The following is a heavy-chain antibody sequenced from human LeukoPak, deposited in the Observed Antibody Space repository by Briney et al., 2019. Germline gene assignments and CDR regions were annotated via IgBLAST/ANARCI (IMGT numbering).Heavy chain of an antibody. V-gene: IGHV1-69*01. D-gene: IGHD4-17*01. Sequence: SVKVSCKASGGTFSSYAISWVRQAPGQGLEWMGGIIPLFGPANYAQKFQGRVTITADESTSTAYMELSSLRSDDTAVYYCANTMTTVTTYEHQFDLWGRGTLVTVSS. CDR2: IIPLFGPA. J-gene: IGHJ2*01. CDR1: GGTFSSYA. CDR3: ANTMTTVTTYEHQFDL.